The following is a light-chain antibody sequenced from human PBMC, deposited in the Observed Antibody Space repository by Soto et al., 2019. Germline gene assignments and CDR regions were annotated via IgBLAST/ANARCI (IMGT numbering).Light chain of an antibody. CDR3: QKYSSVPV. V-gene: IGKV1-27*01. Sequence: DIQMTQSPTSLSASVGDRVTITCRASQDIRNFVAWYQQKPWKAPKLLIYAASTLQSGVPSRFSGSGSGTDFTLTINRLQPEDVATYSCQKYSSVPVFGPGTKVAIK. CDR2: AAS. CDR1: QDIRNF. J-gene: IGKJ3*01.